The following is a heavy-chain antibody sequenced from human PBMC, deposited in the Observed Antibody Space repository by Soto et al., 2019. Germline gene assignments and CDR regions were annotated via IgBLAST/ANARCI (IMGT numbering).Heavy chain of an antibody. J-gene: IGHJ6*02. CDR3: ARSARPGSNYYYYGMDV. CDR1: GYSFTSYW. Sequence: GESLEISCKGSGYSFTSYWISWVRQMPGKGLEWMGRIDPSDSYTNYSPSFQGHVTISADKSISTAYLQWSSLKASDTAMYYCARSARPGSNYYYYGMDVWGQGTTVTVSS. CDR2: IDPSDSYT. D-gene: IGHD6-6*01. V-gene: IGHV5-10-1*01.